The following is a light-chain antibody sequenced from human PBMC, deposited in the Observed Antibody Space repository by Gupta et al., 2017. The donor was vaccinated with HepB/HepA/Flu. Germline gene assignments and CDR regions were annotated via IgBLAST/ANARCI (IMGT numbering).Light chain of an antibody. V-gene: IGLV1-51*02. Sequence: QSVLTQPPSVSAAPGQKVTISCSGSSSNIGNNYVSWYQQLPGTAPELLIYENHKRPSGIPDRFSGSQSGTSATLGITGLQTGDEADYYCGTWDSSLSAGVFGGGTKLTVL. CDR3: GTWDSSLSAGV. CDR1: SSNIGNNY. J-gene: IGLJ2*01. CDR2: ENH.